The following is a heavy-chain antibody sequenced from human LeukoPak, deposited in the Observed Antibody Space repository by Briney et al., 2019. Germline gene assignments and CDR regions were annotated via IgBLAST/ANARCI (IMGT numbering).Heavy chain of an antibody. CDR1: GGSISSSNW. J-gene: IGHJ4*02. D-gene: IGHD2-2*01. V-gene: IGHV4-4*02. Sequence: SKTLSLTCAVSGGSISSSNWWSWVRQPPRKGLEWIGEIYHSGSTNYNPSLKSRVTISVDKSKNQFSLKLSSVTAADTAVYYCASFKRKYCSSTSCYPPDYWGQGTLVTVSS. CDR2: IYHSGST. CDR3: ASFKRKYCSSTSCYPPDY.